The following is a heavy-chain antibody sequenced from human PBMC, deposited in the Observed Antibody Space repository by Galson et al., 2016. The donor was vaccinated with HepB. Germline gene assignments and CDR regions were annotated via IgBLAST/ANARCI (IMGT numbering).Heavy chain of an antibody. CDR1: RFSFSNSI. Sequence: SLRLSCASSRFSFSNSIMNWVRQAPGQGLEWAGSIRNEVEGGTTEYAASVKGRFTISRDDSKNIAYLQMNGLKTEDTAMYSCTRGHYDGDWGQGTLVTVSS. J-gene: IGHJ4*02. CDR2: IRNEVEGGTT. CDR3: TRGHYDGD. V-gene: IGHV3-49*04. D-gene: IGHD3-22*01.